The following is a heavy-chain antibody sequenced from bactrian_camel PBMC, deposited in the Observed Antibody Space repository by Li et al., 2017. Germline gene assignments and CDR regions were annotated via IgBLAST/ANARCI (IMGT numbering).Heavy chain of an antibody. CDR2: IDSDGLA. D-gene: IGHD6*01. J-gene: IGHJ6*01. V-gene: IGHV3S53*01. CDR3: AADNEYCGSWSPCRFGY. CDR1: TYTSNTYY. Sequence: QVQLVESGGGSVQAGGSLRLSCTASTYTSNTYYMGWFRQSPGKEREGVAVIDSDGLAKYADSVKGRFTISQDNAKNTLYLQMNSLKPEDTAMYYCAADNEYCGSWSPCRFGYWGQGTQVTVS.